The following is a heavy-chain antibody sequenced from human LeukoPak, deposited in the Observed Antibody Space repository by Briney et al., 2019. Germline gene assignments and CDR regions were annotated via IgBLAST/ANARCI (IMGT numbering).Heavy chain of an antibody. Sequence: PGGSLRLSCAASGFTFSSYRMNWVRQAPGKGLEWVSSISDSSSYIYHADSVKGRFTISRDNARNSVYLQMNSLRAEDTATYYYTKGENGMDVWGQGTTITVSS. V-gene: IGHV3-21*01. D-gene: IGHD1-26*01. CDR1: GFTFSSYR. J-gene: IGHJ6*02. CDR3: TKGENGMDV. CDR2: ISDSSSYI.